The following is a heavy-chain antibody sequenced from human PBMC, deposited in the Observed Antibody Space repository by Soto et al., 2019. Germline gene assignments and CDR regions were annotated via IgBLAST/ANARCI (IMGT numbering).Heavy chain of an antibody. J-gene: IGHJ5*02. CDR2: IVPIFGTA. CDR1: GGTFSSYA. V-gene: IGHV1-69*13. CDR3: ARDQYVQLWLTTWFGP. Sequence: GASVKVSCKASGGTFSSYAISWVRQAPGQGLEWMGGIVPIFGTANYAQKFQGRVTITADESTSTAYMGLSSLRSEDTAVYYCARDQYVQLWLTTWFGPWGQGTLGTVSS. D-gene: IGHD5-18*01.